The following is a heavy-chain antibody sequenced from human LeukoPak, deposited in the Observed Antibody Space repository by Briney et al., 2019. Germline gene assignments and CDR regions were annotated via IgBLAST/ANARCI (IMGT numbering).Heavy chain of an antibody. CDR2: IYHSGST. V-gene: IGHV4-38-2*01. D-gene: IGHD3-16*01. J-gene: IGHJ4*02. CDR1: GYAISSGYY. CDR3: ARQGLTFPHFDY. Sequence: AETLSLTCAVSGYAISSGYYWGWIRHPPVKGLEWIGSIYHSGSTYYNPSLKSRVTISVDTSKNQFSLKLSSVTAADTAVYYCARQGLTFPHFDYWGQGTLVTVSS.